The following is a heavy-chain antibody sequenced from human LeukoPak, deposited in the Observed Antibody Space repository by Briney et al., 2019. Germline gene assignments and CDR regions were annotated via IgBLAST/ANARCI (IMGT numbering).Heavy chain of an antibody. CDR1: GYTFTSYG. CDR3: ARLWCSGGSCYFHYYGMDV. V-gene: IGHV1-18*01. D-gene: IGHD2-15*01. CDR2: ISAYNGNT. J-gene: IGHJ6*02. Sequence: ASVKVSCKASGYTFTSYGISWVRQAPGQGLEWMGWISAYNGNTNYAQKLQGRVTMTTDTSTSTAYMELRSLRSDDTAVYYCARLWCSGGSCYFHYYGMDVWGQGTTVTVSS.